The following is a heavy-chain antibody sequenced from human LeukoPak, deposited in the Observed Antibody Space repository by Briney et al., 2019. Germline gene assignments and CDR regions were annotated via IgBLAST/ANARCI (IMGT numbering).Heavy chain of an antibody. CDR3: ARDRSTYYYDSSGYDY. J-gene: IGHJ4*02. CDR1: RGTFSSYA. CDR2: IIPILGIA. Sequence: GASVKVSCKASRGTFSSYAISWVRQAPGQGLEWMGRIIPILGIANYAQKFQGRVTISADKSTSTAYMELSSLRSEDTAVYYCARDRSTYYYDSSGYDYWGQGTLVTVSS. D-gene: IGHD3-22*01. V-gene: IGHV1-69*04.